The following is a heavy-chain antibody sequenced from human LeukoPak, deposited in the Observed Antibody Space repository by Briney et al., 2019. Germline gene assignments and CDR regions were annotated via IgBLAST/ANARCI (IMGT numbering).Heavy chain of an antibody. CDR3: ARGMYYYDSSGGYFDY. Sequence: QPGRSLRLSCAASGFTFSSYAMHWVRQAPGKGLEWVAVISYDGGNKYYADSVKGRFTISRDNSKNTLYLQMNSLRAEDTAVYCCARGMYYYDSSGGYFDYWGQGTLVTVSS. D-gene: IGHD3-22*01. CDR1: GFTFSSYA. V-gene: IGHV3-30*04. CDR2: ISYDGGNK. J-gene: IGHJ4*02.